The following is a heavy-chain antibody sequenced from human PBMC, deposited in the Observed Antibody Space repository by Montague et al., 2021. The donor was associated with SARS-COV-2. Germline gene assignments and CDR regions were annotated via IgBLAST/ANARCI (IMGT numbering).Heavy chain of an antibody. CDR3: TRRLHGFNRHYFDY. CDR2: INHSGST. J-gene: IGHJ4*02. V-gene: IGHV4-34*01. CDR1: VASCNGYY. D-gene: IGHD5-24*01. Sequence: SETLSLTCAGDVASCNGYYWSWMREPTGEVLEPWGEINHSGSTSYNPSLRSRVTISVDTSKNQFSLKLTSVTAADTAVYYCTRRLHGFNRHYFDYWGQGTLVTVSS.